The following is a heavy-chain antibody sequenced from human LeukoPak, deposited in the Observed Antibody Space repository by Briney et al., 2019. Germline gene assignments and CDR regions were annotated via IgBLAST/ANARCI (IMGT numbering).Heavy chain of an antibody. J-gene: IGHJ5*02. Sequence: GGSLRLSCAASRFTFSNYAMNWVRQAPGKGLECVSSISESGEDPSYADSVKGRFIISRNNSRNSLYLQMNSLRAEDTAVYYCVEQFVDIWGQGTLVTVSP. CDR3: VEQFVDI. V-gene: IGHV3-23*01. CDR1: RFTFSNYA. CDR2: ISESGEDP. D-gene: IGHD5-24*01.